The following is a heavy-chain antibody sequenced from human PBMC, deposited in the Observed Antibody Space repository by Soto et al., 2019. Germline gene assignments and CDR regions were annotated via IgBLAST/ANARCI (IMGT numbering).Heavy chain of an antibody. V-gene: IGHV4-59*01. CDR1: GVSITSYF. CDR2: ISFSGAT. J-gene: IGHJ4*02. CDR3: ARDRRDGYNRYFEF. Sequence: ASETLSLTCTVSGVSITSYFWSWIRQTPGKGLDWIGSISFSGATYSNPSLKGRAALSVDTSENHLSLTLNSVTSADTAVYFCARDRRDGYNRYFEFWGQGNPVTASS. D-gene: IGHD3-9*01.